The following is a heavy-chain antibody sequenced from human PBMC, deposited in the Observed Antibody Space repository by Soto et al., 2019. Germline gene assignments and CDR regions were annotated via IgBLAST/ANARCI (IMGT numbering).Heavy chain of an antibody. V-gene: IGHV3-30*03. Sequence: QVQLVESGGGVVQPGRSLRLSCAASGFTFSSYGMHWVRQAPGKGLEWLAVMSFDGSNKYYADSVKGRFTISRDTSKNTLYLQLSSLRAEDTAVYFRARPQYYFGSGNFAFDIWGQGTIVTVSS. J-gene: IGHJ3*02. CDR2: MSFDGSNK. D-gene: IGHD3-10*01. CDR3: ARPQYYFGSGNFAFDI. CDR1: GFTFSSYG.